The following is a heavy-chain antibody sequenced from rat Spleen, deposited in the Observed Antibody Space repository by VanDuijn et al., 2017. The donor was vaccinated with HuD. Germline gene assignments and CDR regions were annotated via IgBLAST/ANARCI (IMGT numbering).Heavy chain of an antibody. J-gene: IGHJ1*01. CDR2: ISSSGGRT. CDR1: GFTFSSFP. Sequence: EVQLVESGGGLVQPGRSLKLSCAASGFTFSSFPMAWVRQAPTKGLEWVATISSSGGRTYYRDSVRGRFTISRDNAKSTLDLQMSSLRSEGTATYFCTREETLYWYFDFGGPETSVTVSS. CDR3: TREETLYWYFDF. D-gene: IGHD3-4*01. V-gene: IGHV5-46*01.